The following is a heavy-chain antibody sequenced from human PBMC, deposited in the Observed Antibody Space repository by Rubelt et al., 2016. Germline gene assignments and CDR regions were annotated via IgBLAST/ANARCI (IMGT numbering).Heavy chain of an antibody. CDR2: IRSKIDGGTT. J-gene: IGHJ4*02. V-gene: IGHV3-15*01. Sequence: VGRIRSKIDGGTTDYAAPVKGRITISRDDSKNTLYLQMNSLKTEDTAVYYCTNQITLAGSFYDYWGLGTLVTVSS. CDR3: TNQITLAGSFYDY. D-gene: IGHD2-2*01.